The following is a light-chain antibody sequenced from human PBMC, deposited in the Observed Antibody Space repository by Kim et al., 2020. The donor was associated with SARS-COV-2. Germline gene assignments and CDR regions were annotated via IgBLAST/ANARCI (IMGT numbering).Light chain of an antibody. J-gene: IGKJ1*01. CDR2: GAS. Sequence: EIVLAQSPGTLFLSPGERATLSCRASQSVTSTYLAWYQQKPGQAPRLLIYGASSRATGIPDRFSGSGSGTDFTLTISRLEPEDVAVYYCQQYVSSPPAWAFGQGTKVDIK. CDR1: QSVTSTY. V-gene: IGKV3-20*01. CDR3: QQYVSSPPAWA.